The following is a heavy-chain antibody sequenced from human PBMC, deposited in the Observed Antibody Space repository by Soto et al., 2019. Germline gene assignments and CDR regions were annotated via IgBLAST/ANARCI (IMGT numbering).Heavy chain of an antibody. CDR1: GFTFSSYW. CDR2: IDSDGSST. CDR3: VRDDFGLGIDYRYGDSTVKGGVVLGAPSVIDKANPLQSPP. J-gene: IGHJ5*02. Sequence: GGSLRLSCAASGFTFSSYWMHWVRQTPEKGLVWVSHIDSDGSSTTYADSVKGRFTISRDNAKKTLYLQMNSLRAEDTAVYYCVRDDFGLGIDYRYGDSTVKGGVVLGAPSVIDKANPLQSPPWG. D-gene: IGHD5-18*01. V-gene: IGHV3-74*01.